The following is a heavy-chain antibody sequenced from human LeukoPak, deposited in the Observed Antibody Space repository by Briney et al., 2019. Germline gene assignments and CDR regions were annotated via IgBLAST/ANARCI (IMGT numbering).Heavy chain of an antibody. J-gene: IGHJ4*02. Sequence: GGSLRLSCAASGFTVSSNYMSWVRQAPGKGLEWVSVIYSGGSTYYADSVKGRFTISRDNSKNTLYLQMNSLRAEDTAVYYCARDLCSSTSCYPGYWGQGTLVTVSS. D-gene: IGHD2-2*01. CDR1: GFTVSSNY. CDR2: IYSGGST. V-gene: IGHV3-53*05. CDR3: ARDLCSSTSCYPGY.